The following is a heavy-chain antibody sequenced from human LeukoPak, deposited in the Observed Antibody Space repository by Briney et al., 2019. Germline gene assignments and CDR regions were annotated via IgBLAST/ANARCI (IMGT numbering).Heavy chain of an antibody. V-gene: IGHV4-59*01. D-gene: IGHD1-26*01. CDR2: IYYSGST. CDR3: ASGGGSYGRWYFDL. CDR1: GGSINSYY. J-gene: IGHJ2*01. Sequence: SETLSLTCTVSGGSINSYYWSWIRQPPGKGLEWIGYIYYSGSTNYNPSLKSRVTISVDTSKNQFSLKLSSVTAADTAVYYCASGGGSYGRWYFDLWGRGTLVTVSS.